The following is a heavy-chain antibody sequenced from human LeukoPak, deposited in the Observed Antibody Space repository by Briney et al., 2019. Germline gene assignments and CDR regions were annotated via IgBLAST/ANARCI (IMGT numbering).Heavy chain of an antibody. J-gene: IGHJ4*02. V-gene: IGHV3-21*01. CDR1: GFTFSSYT. D-gene: IGHD1-1*01. CDR2: ISGSNSYI. CDR3: ARALTTLTYEGY. Sequence: GRSLRLSCAASGFTFSSYTMHWIRQAPGKGLEWVSSISGSNSYIFYADSVKGRFTVSRDNAKDSLYLQMNSLRAEDTAVYYCARALTTLTYEGYWGQGTLVTVSS.